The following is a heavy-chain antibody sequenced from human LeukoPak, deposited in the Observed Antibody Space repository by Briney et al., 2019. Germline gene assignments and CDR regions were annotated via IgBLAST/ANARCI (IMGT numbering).Heavy chain of an antibody. CDR1: GYTFTSYG. Sequence: GASVKVSCKASGYTFTSYGISWVRQAPGQGLEWMGWISAYNGNTNYAQKLQGRVTMTTDTSTSTAYMELRSLRSDDTAVYYCARDQPAYYYDSSGSLFDYWGQGTLVTVSS. CDR2: ISAYNGNT. J-gene: IGHJ4*02. V-gene: IGHV1-18*01. D-gene: IGHD3-22*01. CDR3: ARDQPAYYYDSSGSLFDY.